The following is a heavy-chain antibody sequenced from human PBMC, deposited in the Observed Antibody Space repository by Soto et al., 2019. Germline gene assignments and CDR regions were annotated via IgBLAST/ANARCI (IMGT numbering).Heavy chain of an antibody. CDR1: GFTFGSYG. V-gene: IGHV3-30*18. Sequence: GGSLRLSCAASGFTFGSYGMHWVRQAPGKGLGWVAVISYDGSNKYYADSVKGRFTIARDNSKNTLYLQMNSLRAEDTAVYYCAKEGVLMVYAIVGDNWFDPWGQGTLVTVSS. J-gene: IGHJ5*02. CDR2: ISYDGSNK. CDR3: AKEGVLMVYAIVGDNWFDP. D-gene: IGHD2-8*01.